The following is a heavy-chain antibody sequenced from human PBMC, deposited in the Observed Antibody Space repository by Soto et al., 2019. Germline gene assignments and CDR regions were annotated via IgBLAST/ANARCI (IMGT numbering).Heavy chain of an antibody. Sequence: GGSLRLSCAASGFTFDDYAMHWVRQAPGKGLEWVSLISSNSEDKFYADAVKGRFTISRDNAENSVWLQLDSLRAEDTAVYYCTREVQPWLRRDFDCWGQGALVTVSS. D-gene: IGHD1-1*01. CDR2: ISSNSEDK. CDR1: GFTFDDYA. CDR3: TREVQPWLRRDFDC. J-gene: IGHJ4*02. V-gene: IGHV3-21*01.